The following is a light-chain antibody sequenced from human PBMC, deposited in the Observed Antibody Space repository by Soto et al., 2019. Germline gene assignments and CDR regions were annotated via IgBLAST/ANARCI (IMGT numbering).Light chain of an antibody. Sequence: VLAQPPSVSAAPGQKVTISCSGSSSNIGNNYVSWYQQLPGTAPKLLIYDNNKRPSGIPDRFSGSKSGTSATLGITGLQTGDEADYYCGTWDSSLSAFYVFGTGTKVTVL. CDR3: GTWDSSLSAFYV. CDR2: DNN. J-gene: IGLJ1*01. V-gene: IGLV1-51*01. CDR1: SSNIGNNY.